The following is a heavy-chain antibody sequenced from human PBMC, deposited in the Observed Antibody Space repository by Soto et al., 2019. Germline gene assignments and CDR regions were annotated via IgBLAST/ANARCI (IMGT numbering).Heavy chain of an antibody. CDR3: ATLTMIVGDDY. D-gene: IGHD3-22*01. V-gene: IGHV3-30-3*01. CDR2: ISYDGSNK. CDR1: GFTFSSYA. Sequence: GGSLRLSCAASGFTFSSYAMHWVRQAPGKGLEWVAVISYDGSNKYYADSVKGRFTISRDNSKNTLYLQMNSLRAEDTAVYYCATLTMIVGDDYWGQGTLVTVSS. J-gene: IGHJ4*02.